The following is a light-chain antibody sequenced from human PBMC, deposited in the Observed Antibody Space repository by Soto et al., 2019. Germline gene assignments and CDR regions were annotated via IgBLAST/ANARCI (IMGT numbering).Light chain of an antibody. CDR2: GAS. CDR1: QSVSSSY. J-gene: IGKJ5*01. V-gene: IGKV3-20*01. Sequence: EIVLTQSPGTLSLSPGERATLSCRASQSVSSSYLAWYQQKPGQAPRLLIYGASARALGIPARFSGSGSGTDFTLTISRLEPEDFAVYYCQQYGSSPPITFGQGTRLEIK. CDR3: QQYGSSPPIT.